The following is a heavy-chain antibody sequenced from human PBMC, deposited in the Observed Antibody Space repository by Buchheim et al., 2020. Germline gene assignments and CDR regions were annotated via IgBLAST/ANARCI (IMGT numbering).Heavy chain of an antibody. V-gene: IGHV3-73*01. CDR3: TRHRGYCSSTSCYTLYYGMDV. J-gene: IGHJ6*02. CDR2: IRSKANSYAT. Sequence: EVQLVESGGGLVQPGGSLKLSCAASGFTFSGSAMHWVRQASGKGLEWVGRIRSKANSYATAYAASVKGRFTISRDDSKNTAYLQMNSLKTEDTAVYYCTRHRGYCSSTSCYTLYYGMDVWGQGTT. CDR1: GFTFSGSA. D-gene: IGHD2-2*02.